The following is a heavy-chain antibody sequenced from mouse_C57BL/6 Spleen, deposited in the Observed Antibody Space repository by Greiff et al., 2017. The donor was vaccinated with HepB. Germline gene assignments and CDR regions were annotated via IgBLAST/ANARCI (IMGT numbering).Heavy chain of an antibody. CDR1: GYSITSGYY. V-gene: IGHV3-6*01. CDR3: ARETKRAWFAY. J-gene: IGHJ3*01. D-gene: IGHD1-3*01. CDR2: ISYDGSN. Sequence: EVKLQESGPGLVKPSQSLSLTCSVTGYSITSGYYWNWIRQFPGNKLEWMGYISYDGSNNYNPSLKNRISITRDTSKNQFFLKLNSVTTEDTATYYCARETKRAWFAYWGQGTLVTVSA.